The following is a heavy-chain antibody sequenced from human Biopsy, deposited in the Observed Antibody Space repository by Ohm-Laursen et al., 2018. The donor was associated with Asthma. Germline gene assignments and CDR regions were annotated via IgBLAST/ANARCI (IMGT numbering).Heavy chain of an antibody. V-gene: IGHV4-39*02. CDR1: GDAMSTSGSY. CDR3: ARAVSSSSYWYFDL. CDR2: IYYSGRT. J-gene: IGHJ2*01. D-gene: IGHD6-6*01. Sequence: SETLSLTCIVSGDAMSTSGSYWGWIRQSPGKGLEWIGSIYYSGRTSYNPSLESRVTISADTSKNPFSLKVTSVTAADTSVYYCARAVSSSSYWYFDLWGRGDLVTVSS.